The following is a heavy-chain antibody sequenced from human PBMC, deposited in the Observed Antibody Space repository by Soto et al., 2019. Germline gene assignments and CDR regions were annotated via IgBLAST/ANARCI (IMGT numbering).Heavy chain of an antibody. V-gene: IGHV1-3*01. CDR1: GYTFTSYA. CDR2: INAGNGNT. CDR3: ARGGYCISTSCYGGWFDP. D-gene: IGHD2-2*01. Sequence: ASVKVSCKASGYTFTSYAMHWVRQAPGQRLEWMGWINAGNGNTKYSQKFQGRVTITRDTSASTAYMELSSLRSEDTAVYYCARGGYCISTSCYGGWFDPWGQGTLVTV. J-gene: IGHJ5*02.